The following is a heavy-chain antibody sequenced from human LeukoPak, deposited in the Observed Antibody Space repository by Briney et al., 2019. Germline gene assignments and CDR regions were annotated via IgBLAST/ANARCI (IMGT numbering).Heavy chain of an antibody. CDR3: ATEYSSSSGSGYYYMDV. J-gene: IGHJ6*03. CDR1: GYTLTELS. D-gene: IGHD6-6*01. Sequence: ASVKVSCKVSGYTLTELSMHWVRQAPGKGLEWMGGFDPEDGETIYAQKFQGRVTMTEDTSPDTAYMELSSLRSEDTAVYYCATEYSSSSGSGYYYMDVWGKGTTVTVSS. CDR2: FDPEDGET. V-gene: IGHV1-24*01.